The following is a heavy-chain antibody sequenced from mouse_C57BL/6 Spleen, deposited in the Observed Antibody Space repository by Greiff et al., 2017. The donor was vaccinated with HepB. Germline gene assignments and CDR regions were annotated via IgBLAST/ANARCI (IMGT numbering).Heavy chain of an antibody. V-gene: IGHV5-4*01. CDR2: ISDGGSYT. Sequence: DVMLVESGGGLVKPGGSLKLSCAASGFTFSSYAMSWVRQTPEKRLEWVATISDGGSYTYYPDNVKGRFTISRDNAKNNLYLQMSHLKSEDTAMYYCARDPLIYAMDYWGQGTSVTVSS. J-gene: IGHJ4*01. CDR3: ARDPLIYAMDY. CDR1: GFTFSSYA.